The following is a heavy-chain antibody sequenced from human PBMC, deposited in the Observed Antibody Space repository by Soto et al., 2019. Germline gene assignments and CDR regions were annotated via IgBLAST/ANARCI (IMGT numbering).Heavy chain of an antibody. J-gene: IGHJ4*02. D-gene: IGHD4-17*01. V-gene: IGHV3-23*01. CDR1: GFSFRSFA. CDR3: EQDRIRVMTTAILDS. CDR2: ISGSGGAT. Sequence: PGGSLRLSCVVSGFSFRSFAMTWVRQAPGKGLEWVSMISGSGGATHYADSVKGRFTVSRDNSKNTLYLQMNNLRADDTAVYFCEQDRIRVMTTAILDSWGQGTLVTVYS.